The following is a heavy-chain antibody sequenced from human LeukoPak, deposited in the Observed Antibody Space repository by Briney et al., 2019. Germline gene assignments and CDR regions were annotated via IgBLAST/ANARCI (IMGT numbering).Heavy chain of an antibody. Sequence: SETLSLTCAVYGGSFSGYYWSWIRQPPGKGLEWIAEINHGGSTNYNPSLKSRVTISVDTSKNQFSLNLSSVTAADTAVYYCARGASGQDFDYWGQGTLVTVSS. D-gene: IGHD2-15*01. V-gene: IGHV4-34*01. CDR2: INHGGST. CDR3: ARGASGQDFDY. J-gene: IGHJ4*02. CDR1: GGSFSGYY.